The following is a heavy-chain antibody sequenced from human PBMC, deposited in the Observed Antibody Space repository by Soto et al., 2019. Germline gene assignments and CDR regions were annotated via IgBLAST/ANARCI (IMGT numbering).Heavy chain of an antibody. D-gene: IGHD2-15*01. CDR2: INPNSGGT. J-gene: IGHJ4*02. CDR1: VYTFTCYY. CDR3: ARVGCSGGSCSNYYFDY. Sequence: XSVKVSCKASVYTFTCYYMHWVRQAPGQGLEWMGWINPNSGGTNYAQKFQGWVTMTRDTSISTAYMELSRLRSDDTAVYYCARVGCSGGSCSNYYFDYWGQGTLVTVSS. V-gene: IGHV1-2*04.